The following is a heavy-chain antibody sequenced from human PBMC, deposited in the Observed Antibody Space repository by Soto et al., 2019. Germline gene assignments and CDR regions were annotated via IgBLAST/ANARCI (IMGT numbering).Heavy chain of an antibody. D-gene: IGHD3-22*01. CDR1: GGSISSGGYS. CDR3: ARDGWRDSSGYYYYGMDV. V-gene: IGHV4-30-2*01. CDR2: IYHSGST. J-gene: IGHJ6*02. Sequence: SETLSLTCAVSGGSISSGGYSWSWIRQPPGKGLEWIGYIYHSGSTYYNPSLKSRVTISVDRSKNQFSLKLSSATAADTAVYYCARDGWRDSSGYYYYGMDVWGQGTTVTVSS.